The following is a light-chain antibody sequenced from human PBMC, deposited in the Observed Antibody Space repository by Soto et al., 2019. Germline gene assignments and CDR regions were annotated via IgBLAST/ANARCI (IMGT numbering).Light chain of an antibody. Sequence: QSALTQPASVSGSPGQSITISCTGTSSDVGGYNYVSWYQQHPGKAPKLMIYDVSNRPSGVSNRFSGSKSGNTASLTISGLQAEGEADYYCSSYISSSTLVVFGGGTKLTVL. J-gene: IGLJ2*01. V-gene: IGLV2-14*01. CDR2: DVS. CDR1: SSDVGGYNY. CDR3: SSYISSSTLVV.